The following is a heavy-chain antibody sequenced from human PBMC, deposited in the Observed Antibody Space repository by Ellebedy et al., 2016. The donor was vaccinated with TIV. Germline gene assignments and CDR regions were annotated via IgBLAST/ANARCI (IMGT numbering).Heavy chain of an antibody. V-gene: IGHV3-48*02. CDR2: IGSRTSKI. D-gene: IGHD3-10*01. CDR1: GFTFNTYS. Sequence: PGGSLRLSCAASGFTFNTYSMNWVRQAPGKGREWVSYIGSRTSKIYYADSVKGRFTISRDNAKNSLYLQMNSLRDEDTAVYYCARGPRFGESSFDYWGQGTLVTVSS. J-gene: IGHJ4*02. CDR3: ARGPRFGESSFDY.